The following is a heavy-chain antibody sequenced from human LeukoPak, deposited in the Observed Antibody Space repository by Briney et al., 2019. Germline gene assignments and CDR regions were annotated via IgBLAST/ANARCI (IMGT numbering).Heavy chain of an antibody. Sequence: ASVTVSCKASGGTFSSYAISWVRQAPGQGLEWMGGIIPIFGTANYAQKFQGRVTITADESTSTAYMELSSLRSEDTAVYYCARATVTMVRGVPKEYYFDYWGQGTLVTVSS. J-gene: IGHJ4*02. V-gene: IGHV1-69*13. CDR2: IIPIFGTA. CDR3: ARATVTMVRGVPKEYYFDY. CDR1: GGTFSSYA. D-gene: IGHD3-10*01.